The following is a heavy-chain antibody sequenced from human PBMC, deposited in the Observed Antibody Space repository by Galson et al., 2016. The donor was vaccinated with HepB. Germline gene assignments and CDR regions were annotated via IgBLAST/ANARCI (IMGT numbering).Heavy chain of an antibody. CDR2: IYTVGHT. CDR1: GFTVSSNF. V-gene: IGHV3-53*01. Sequence: SLRLSCAASGFTVSSNFMNWVRQAPGKGLEWVSVIYTVGHTYYADSMKGRFTISGDNSKNTVYLHMNSLRAEDTAMYYCARAIAAAGNFDYWGQGTLVTVSS. D-gene: IGHD6-13*01. CDR3: ARAIAAAGNFDY. J-gene: IGHJ4*02.